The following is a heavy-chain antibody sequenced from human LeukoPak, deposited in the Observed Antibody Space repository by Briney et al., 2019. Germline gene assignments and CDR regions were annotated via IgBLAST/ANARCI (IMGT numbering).Heavy chain of an antibody. CDR1: GFTVSNIY. D-gene: IGHD3-16*01. Sequence: PGGSLRLSCAASGFTVSNIYMSWVGHASGKGLEWVSIIYRGGGTSYANSVKGRFTISRDNSKNTLYLQMNSLRADDTAVYYCARGATPDVWGKGTTVTVSS. V-gene: IGHV3-53*01. CDR3: ARGATPDV. CDR2: IYRGGGT. J-gene: IGHJ6*04.